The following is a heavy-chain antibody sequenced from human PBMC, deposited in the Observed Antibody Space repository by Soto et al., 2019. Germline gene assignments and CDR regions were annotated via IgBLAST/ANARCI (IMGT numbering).Heavy chain of an antibody. V-gene: IGHV2-26*01. Sequence: QGTLKESGPVLVKPTETLTLTCTVSGFSLSNARMGVSWIRQPPGKALEWLAHIFSNDEKSYSTSLKSRLTISKDTSKSQVVLTMTHLDPVDTATSYCARIREFSSGGYGGRSYYYGMEVWGQGTTVTVSS. D-gene: IGHD6-19*01. CDR2: IFSNDEK. J-gene: IGHJ6*02. CDR1: GFSLSNARMG. CDR3: ARIREFSSGGYGGRSYYYGMEV.